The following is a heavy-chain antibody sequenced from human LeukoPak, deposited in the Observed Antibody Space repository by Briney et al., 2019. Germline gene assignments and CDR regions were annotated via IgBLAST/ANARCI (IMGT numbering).Heavy chain of an antibody. Sequence: ASVKVSCKASGYTFTGYYMHWVRQAPGQGLEWMGWINPNSGGTNYAQKFQGRVTMTRDTSISTAYMELSRLRSDDTAVYYCARADIQNICYYYGMDVWGQGTTVTVSS. D-gene: IGHD3-9*01. CDR2: INPNSGGT. CDR1: GYTFTGYY. V-gene: IGHV1-2*02. J-gene: IGHJ6*02. CDR3: ARADIQNICYYYGMDV.